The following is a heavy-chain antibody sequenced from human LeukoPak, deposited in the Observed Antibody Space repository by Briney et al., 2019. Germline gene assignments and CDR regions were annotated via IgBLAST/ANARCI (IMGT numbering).Heavy chain of an antibody. J-gene: IGHJ6*03. Sequence: SETLSLTCTVSGGSLSSHFWSWLRQPPGKGLGWLGYIYYTGSTNYNPSLKSRVTISVDTSKNQFSLKLSSVTAADTAVYYCARVVIFEWSAMDRDYYYMDVWDKGTTVTVSS. V-gene: IGHV4-59*11. CDR1: GGSLSSHF. CDR3: ARVVIFEWSAMDRDYYYMDV. D-gene: IGHD3-3*01. CDR2: IYYTGST.